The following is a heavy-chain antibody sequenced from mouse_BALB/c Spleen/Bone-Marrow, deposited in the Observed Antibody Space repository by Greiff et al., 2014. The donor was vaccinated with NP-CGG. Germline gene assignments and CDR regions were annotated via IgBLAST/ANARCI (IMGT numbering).Heavy chain of an antibody. D-gene: IGHD2-3*01. V-gene: IGHV14-3*02. CDR1: GFKIKDTY. J-gene: IGHJ3*01. CDR2: IDPANGNT. CDR3: ARGGGYYPFAY. Sequence: VQLKESGAGLVKPGASVKLSCPTSGFKIKDTYMHWGKQRPEKGLEGIGRIDPANGNTKYDPKFQGKATITADTSSNTAYLQLSSLTSEDTAVYYCARGGGYYPFAYWGQGTLVTVSA.